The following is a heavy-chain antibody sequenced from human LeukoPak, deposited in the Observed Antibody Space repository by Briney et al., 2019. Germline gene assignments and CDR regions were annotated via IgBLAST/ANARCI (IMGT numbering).Heavy chain of an antibody. Sequence: PGGSLRLSCAASGFTFSDYYMSWIRQAPGKGLEWVSYISSRGSTRYYADSVKGRFTVSRDNAKNSLYLQMNSLRAEDTAVHYCARAQSPNVVVVAATAYWGQGTLVTVSS. CDR1: GFTFSDYY. V-gene: IGHV3-11*01. J-gene: IGHJ4*02. CDR2: ISSRGSTR. CDR3: ARAQSPNVVVVAATAY. D-gene: IGHD2-15*01.